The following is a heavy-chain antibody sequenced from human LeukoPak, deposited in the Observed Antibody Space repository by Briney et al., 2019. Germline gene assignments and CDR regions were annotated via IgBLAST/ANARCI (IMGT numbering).Heavy chain of an antibody. Sequence: SETLSLTCAVYGGSFSGYYWSWIRQPPGKGLEWIGEINHSGSTNYNPSLKSRVTISVDTSKNQFSLKLSSVTAADTAVYYCARVADHYDSSGCSWYFDLWGRGTLVTVSS. D-gene: IGHD3-22*01. J-gene: IGHJ2*01. CDR2: INHSGST. CDR3: ARVADHYDSSGCSWYFDL. CDR1: GGSFSGYY. V-gene: IGHV4-34*01.